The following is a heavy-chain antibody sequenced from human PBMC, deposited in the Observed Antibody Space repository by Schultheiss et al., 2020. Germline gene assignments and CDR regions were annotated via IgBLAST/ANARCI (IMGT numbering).Heavy chain of an antibody. V-gene: IGHV1-69*13. CDR3: ARGRSPLIYYYYYYYMDV. CDR1: GGTFSSYA. CDR2: IIPIFGTA. D-gene: IGHD2-8*01. Sequence: SVKVSCKASGGTFSSYAISWVRQAPGQGLEWMGGIIPIFGTANYAQKFQGRVTITADESTSTAYMELSSLRSEDTAVYYCARGRSPLIYYYYYYYMDVWGKGTTVTVSS. J-gene: IGHJ6*03.